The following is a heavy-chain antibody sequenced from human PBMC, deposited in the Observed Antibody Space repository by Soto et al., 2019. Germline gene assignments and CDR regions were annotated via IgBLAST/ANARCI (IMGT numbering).Heavy chain of an antibody. Sequence: EVQLVDSGGGLIQPGGSLRLSCAASGFSVSSSHMIWVRQAPGKGLEWVSVIYSGGATYYAVSVKGRFTISRDRSKNTAYLQMDGLITEDTAVYHCAKLGPYGSESYSFRYNWIDPWGQGTLVTVSS. CDR3: AKLGPYGSESYSFRYNWIDP. J-gene: IGHJ5*02. CDR2: IYSGGAT. V-gene: IGHV3-53*01. D-gene: IGHD3-10*01. CDR1: GFSVSSSH.